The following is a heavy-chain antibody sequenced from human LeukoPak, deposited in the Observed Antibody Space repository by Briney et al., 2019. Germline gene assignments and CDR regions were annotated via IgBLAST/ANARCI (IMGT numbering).Heavy chain of an antibody. V-gene: IGHV4-59*08. CDR3: ARQPTFGVGYYGMDV. Sequence: SETLSLTCTVSGGSISSYYWSWIRQPPGKGLEWIGYIYYSGSTNYNPSLKSRVTISVDTSKNQFSLKLSSVTAADTAVYYCARQPTFGVGYYGMDVWGQGTTVTVSS. CDR2: IYYSGST. CDR1: GGSISSYY. J-gene: IGHJ6*02. D-gene: IGHD3-3*01.